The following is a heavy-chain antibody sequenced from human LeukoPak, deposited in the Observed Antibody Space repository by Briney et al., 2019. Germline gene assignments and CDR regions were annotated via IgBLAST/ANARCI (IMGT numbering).Heavy chain of an antibody. CDR2: ISSSSSYI. D-gene: IGHD6-13*01. Sequence: GGSLRLSCAASGFTFSSYSTNWVRQAPGKGLEWVSYISSSSSYIYYADSVKGRFTISRDNAKNSLYLQMNSLRAGDTAVYYCARAAYSSTWYSRYFDLWGRGTLVTVSS. V-gene: IGHV3-21*01. J-gene: IGHJ2*01. CDR3: ARAAYSSTWYSRYFDL. CDR1: GFTFSSYS.